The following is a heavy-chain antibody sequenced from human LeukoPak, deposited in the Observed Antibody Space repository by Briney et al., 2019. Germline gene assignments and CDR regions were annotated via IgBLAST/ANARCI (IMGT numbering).Heavy chain of an antibody. D-gene: IGHD3-16*01. Sequence: GGSLRLSCAASGFIFSSYDMHWVRQAPGKGLEWVAVISYDGSNKYYADSVKGRFTISRDNAKNSLYLQMNSLRAEDTALYYCARGGLYWHIWGQGTMVTVSS. J-gene: IGHJ3*02. CDR3: ARGGLYWHI. CDR2: ISYDGSNK. CDR1: GFIFSSYD. V-gene: IGHV3-30*03.